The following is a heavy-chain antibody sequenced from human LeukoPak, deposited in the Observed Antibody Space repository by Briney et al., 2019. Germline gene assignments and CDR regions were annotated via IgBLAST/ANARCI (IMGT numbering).Heavy chain of an antibody. CDR1: GYTFTSYA. V-gene: IGHV1-3*03. D-gene: IGHD6-13*01. J-gene: IGHJ6*03. CDR2: INAGNGNT. Sequence: GASVKVSCKASGYTFTSYAMHWVRQAPGQRLEWMGWINAGNGNTKYSQEFQGRVTITRDTSASTAYMELSSLRSEDMAVYYCARGRGQRAAASRNYYYYYMDVWGKGTTVTVSS. CDR3: ARGRGQRAAASRNYYYYYMDV.